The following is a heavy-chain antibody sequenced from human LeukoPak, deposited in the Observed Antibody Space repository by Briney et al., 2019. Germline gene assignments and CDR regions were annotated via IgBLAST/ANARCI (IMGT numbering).Heavy chain of an antibody. CDR1: GFTFSSYG. CDR2: IRYDGSNK. J-gene: IGHJ4*02. V-gene: IGHV3-30*02. D-gene: IGHD3-10*01. Sequence: GGSLRLSCAASGFTFSSYGMHWVRQAPGKGLEWVAFIRYDGSNKYYADSVKGRFTISRDNSKNTLYLQMNSLRAEDTAVYYCAKSNRKNYYGSGSPLGYWGQGTLVTVSS. CDR3: AKSNRKNYYGSGSPLGY.